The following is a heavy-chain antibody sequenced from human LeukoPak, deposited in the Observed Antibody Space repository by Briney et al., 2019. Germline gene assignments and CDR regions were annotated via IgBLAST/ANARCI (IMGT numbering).Heavy chain of an antibody. CDR3: AKDGAFDI. Sequence: GGSLRLSCAASGFSFTNYAMSWVRQAPARGPEWLSSMKGGGETFYADSVKGRFTISRDNAKNSLYLQMNSLRAEDTALYYCAKDGAFDIWGQGTMVTVSS. CDR1: GFSFTNYA. CDR2: MKGGGET. V-gene: IGHV3-23*01. J-gene: IGHJ3*02.